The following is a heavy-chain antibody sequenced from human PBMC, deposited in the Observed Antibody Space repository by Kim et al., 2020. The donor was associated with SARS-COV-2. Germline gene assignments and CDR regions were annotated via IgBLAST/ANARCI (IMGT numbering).Heavy chain of an antibody. J-gene: IGHJ4*02. V-gene: IGHV1-8*01. CDR1: GYTFTSYD. D-gene: IGHD4-17*01. CDR2: MNPNSGNT. Sequence: ASVKVSCKASGYTFTSYDINWVRQATGQGLEWMGWMNPNSGNTGYAQKFQGRVTMTRNTSISTAYMELSSLRSEDTAVYYCARAHLTVTTFDYWGQGTLVTVSS. CDR3: ARAHLTVTTFDY.